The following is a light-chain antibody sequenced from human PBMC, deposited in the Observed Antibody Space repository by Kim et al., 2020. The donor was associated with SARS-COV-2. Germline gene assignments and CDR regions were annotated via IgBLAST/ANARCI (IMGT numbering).Light chain of an antibody. CDR1: QHIRND. J-gene: IGKJ5*01. CDR3: LQHSTYPIT. Sequence: ASVGDRVTITCRASQHIRNDLGWYQQNPGRAPKRLIYCASSLQSGVPSRFSGSGSGTEFTLTISSVQPEDFATYFCLQHSTYPITFGQETRLEIK. CDR2: CAS. V-gene: IGKV1-17*01.